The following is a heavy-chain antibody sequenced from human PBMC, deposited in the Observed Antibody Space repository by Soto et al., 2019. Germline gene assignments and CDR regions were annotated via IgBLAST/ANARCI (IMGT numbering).Heavy chain of an antibody. V-gene: IGHV4-59*03. J-gene: IGHJ4*02. CDR1: GGSFSENY. CDR3: AAGTLGAVWTLLDD. D-gene: IGHD3-16*01. CDR2: IYYSGST. Sequence: PSETLSLTCDVSGGSFSENYWTWIRQYPGKGLEWIGYIYYSGSTNYNPSLKSRVTISVDASRSQFSLKLTSVTAADTALHYCAAGTLGAVWTLLDDWGQGTLVTVSS.